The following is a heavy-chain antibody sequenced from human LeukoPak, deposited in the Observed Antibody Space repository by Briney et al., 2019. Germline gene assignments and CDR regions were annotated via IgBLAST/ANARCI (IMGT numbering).Heavy chain of an antibody. CDR2: ISANDGNT. V-gene: IGHV1-18*01. Sequence: ASVKVSCKASGYTFTSYGISWVRQAPGQGLEWMGWISANDGNTDYPQKLQGRVTMTTDTSTSTAYMELRSLRSDDTAVYYCARGVGYSSSSSFGFHFDYWGQGTLVTVSS. CDR1: GYTFTSYG. CDR3: ARGVGYSSSSSFGFHFDY. D-gene: IGHD6-6*01. J-gene: IGHJ4*02.